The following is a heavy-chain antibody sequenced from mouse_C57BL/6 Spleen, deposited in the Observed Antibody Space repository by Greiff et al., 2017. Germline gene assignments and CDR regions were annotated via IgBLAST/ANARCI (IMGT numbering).Heavy chain of an antibody. CDR3: ARKDDVGYYFDY. J-gene: IGHJ2*01. D-gene: IGHD2-12*01. CDR2: ISSGSSTI. CDR1: GFTFSDYG. Sequence: EVQLVESGGGLVKPGGSLKLSCAASGFTFSDYGMHWVRQAPEKGLEWVAYISSGSSTIYYADTVKGRFTISGDNAKNTLFLQMTSLRSEDTAMYYCARKDDVGYYFDYWGQGTTLTVSS. V-gene: IGHV5-17*01.